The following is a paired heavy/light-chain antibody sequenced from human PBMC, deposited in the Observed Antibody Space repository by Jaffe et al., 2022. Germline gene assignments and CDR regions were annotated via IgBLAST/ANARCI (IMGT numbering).Light chain of an antibody. CDR1: QGISNY. CDR2: ASS. CDR3: LQHNSYPYT. Sequence: DIQMTQSPSAMSASVGDRVTITCRASQGISNYLAWFQQKPGKVPKRLIYASSSLQSGVPSRFSGSGSGTEFTLTISSLQPEDFATYYCLQHNSYPYTFGQGTKLEIK. J-gene: IGKJ2*01. V-gene: IGKV1-17*03.
Heavy chain of an antibody. CDR1: GFTFGDYA. CDR2: IRSKAYGGTT. J-gene: IGHJ3*02. D-gene: IGHD4-17*01. V-gene: IGHV3-49*03. CDR3: TRGEHPTYHDYGDPFFFSNDAFDI. Sequence: EVQLVESGGGLVQPGRSLRLSCTASGFTFGDYAMSWFRQAPGKGLEWVGFIRSKAYGGTTEYAASVKGRFTISRDDSKSIAYLQMNSLKTEDTAVYYCTRGEHPTYHDYGDPFFFSNDAFDIWGQGTMVTVSS.